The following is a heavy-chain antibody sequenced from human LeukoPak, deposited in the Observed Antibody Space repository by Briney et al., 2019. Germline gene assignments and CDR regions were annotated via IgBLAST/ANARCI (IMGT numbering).Heavy chain of an antibody. D-gene: IGHD5-12*01. J-gene: IGHJ4*02. CDR2: IYGRGST. V-gene: IGHV4-59*01. CDR1: GGSISSYY. CDR3: ATGSSRDGYDFYY. Sequence: PSETLSLTCTVSGGSISSYYWSWIRQPPGKGLEWIGYIYGRGSTNYNPYLKSRVTISVGTSKNQFSLKLSSVTAADTAVYYCATGSSRDGYDFYYWGQGTLVTVSS.